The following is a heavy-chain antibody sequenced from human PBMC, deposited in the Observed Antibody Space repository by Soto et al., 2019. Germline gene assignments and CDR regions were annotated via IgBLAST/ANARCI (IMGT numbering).Heavy chain of an antibody. Sequence: GGSLRLSCAASGFTCSNAWWSWVRQAPGKGLEWVGRIKSKTDGETTDYGSPVKGRFTISRDDSKNTLYLQMNSLKTEDTTVYYCATHSSSWYYYYGMDVWGQGTTDTVSS. CDR1: GFTCSNAW. J-gene: IGHJ6*02. V-gene: IGHV3-15*01. CDR3: ATHSSSWYYYYGMDV. D-gene: IGHD6-13*01. CDR2: IKSKTDGETT.